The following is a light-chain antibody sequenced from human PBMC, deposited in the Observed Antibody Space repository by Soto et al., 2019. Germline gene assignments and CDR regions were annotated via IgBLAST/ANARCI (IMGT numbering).Light chain of an antibody. Sequence: EIVLTQSPGTLSLSPGERATLSCRASQSVRSSYLAWYQQKPGQAPRLLIYGASTRATGIPDRFSGSGSGTDFTLTVSRMEPEDFVVYYRQLYGSSPLFGQGTKLEI. CDR3: QLYGSSPL. V-gene: IGKV3-20*01. CDR2: GAS. CDR1: QSVRSSY. J-gene: IGKJ2*01.